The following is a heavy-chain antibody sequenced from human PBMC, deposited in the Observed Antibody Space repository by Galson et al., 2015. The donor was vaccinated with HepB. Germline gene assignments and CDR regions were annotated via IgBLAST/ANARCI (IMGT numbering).Heavy chain of an antibody. Sequence: SVKVSCKASGYTFTSYYMHWVRQAPGQGLEWMGIINPSGGSTSYAQKFQGRVTMTRDTSTSTVYMELSSLRSEDTAVYYCARDANIAAAGNYYYMDVWGKGTTVTVSS. CDR2: INPSGGST. CDR3: ARDANIAAAGNYYYMDV. V-gene: IGHV1-46*01. J-gene: IGHJ6*03. CDR1: GYTFTSYY. D-gene: IGHD6-13*01.